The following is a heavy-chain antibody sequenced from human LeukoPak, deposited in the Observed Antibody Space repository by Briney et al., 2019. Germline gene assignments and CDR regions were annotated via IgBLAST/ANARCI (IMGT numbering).Heavy chain of an antibody. CDR3: ARSVGEKTPFDY. V-gene: IGHV4-59*01. J-gene: IGHJ4*02. Sequence: SETLSLTCTVSGGSISSYYWSWIRQPPGKGLEWIGYIYYSGSTNYNPSLKSRVTISVDTSKNQFSLKLSSVSAADTAVYCCARSVGEKTPFDYWGQGTLVTVSS. CDR1: GGSISSYY. CDR2: IYYSGST. D-gene: IGHD3-10*01.